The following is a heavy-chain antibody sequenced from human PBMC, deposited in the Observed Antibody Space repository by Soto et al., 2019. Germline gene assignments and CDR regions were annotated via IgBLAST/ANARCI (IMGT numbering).Heavy chain of an antibody. V-gene: IGHV3-21*01. D-gene: IGHD2-21*01. CDR1: GFTFTNHN. J-gene: IGHJ4*02. CDR3: ARDPPLSVLVVVATDDF. CDR2: ISSSSSFR. Sequence: FLRLSCAASGFTFTNHNMNWVRQAPGKGLEWVSSISSSSSFRNYADSVKGRFSISRDNDKNLVYLQMDSLRAEDTAVYYCARDPPLSVLVVVATDDFWGQGTLVTVSS.